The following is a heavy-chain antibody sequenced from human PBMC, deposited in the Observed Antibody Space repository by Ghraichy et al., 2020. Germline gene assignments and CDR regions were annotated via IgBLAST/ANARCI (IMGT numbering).Heavy chain of an antibody. CDR1: GFTFSSYA. J-gene: IGHJ4*02. CDR3: AREIEVRLAAAGRLPPSFNN. CDR2: ISYDGSNK. V-gene: IGHV3-30-3*01. Sequence: GSLRLPCAASGFTFSSYAMHWVRQAPGKGLEWVAVISYDGSNKYYADSVKGRFTISRDNSKNTLYLQMNSLRAEDTAVYYCAREIEVRLAAAGRLPPSFNNWGQGTLVTVSS. D-gene: IGHD6-13*01.